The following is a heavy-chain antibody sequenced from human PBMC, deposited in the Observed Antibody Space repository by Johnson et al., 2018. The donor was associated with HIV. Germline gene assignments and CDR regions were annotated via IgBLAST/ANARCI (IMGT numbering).Heavy chain of an antibody. Sequence: QVQLVESGGGVVQPGRSLRLSCAASGFTFSTYGMHWVRQAPGKGLEWVAVIWYDGSKKYYVESVQGRFTISRDNSKNTLYLQMNSLRAEDTAVYYCAKGEGYCGGDCLDAFDIWGQGTMVTVSS. J-gene: IGHJ3*02. V-gene: IGHV3-33*06. D-gene: IGHD2-21*01. CDR1: GFTFSTYG. CDR3: AKGEGYCGGDCLDAFDI. CDR2: IWYDGSKK.